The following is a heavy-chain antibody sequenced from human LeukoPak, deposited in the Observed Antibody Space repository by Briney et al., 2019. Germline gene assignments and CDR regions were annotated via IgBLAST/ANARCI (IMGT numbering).Heavy chain of an antibody. CDR3: ARGDGSGSYPLDY. V-gene: IGHV4-59*01. CDR1: GGSISSYY. D-gene: IGHD3-10*01. CDR2: IYYSGST. J-gene: IGHJ4*02. Sequence: SETLSLTCTVSGGSISSYYWSWIRQPPGKGLEWIGYIYYSGSTNYNPSLKSRVTISVDTSKNQFSLKLNSVTAADTAVYYCARGDGSGSYPLDYWGQGTLVTVSS.